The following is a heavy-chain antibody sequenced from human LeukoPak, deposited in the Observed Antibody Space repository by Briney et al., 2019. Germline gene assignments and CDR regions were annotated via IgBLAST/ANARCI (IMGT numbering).Heavy chain of an antibody. CDR1: GYTFTSYA. D-gene: IGHD2-15*01. CDR3: ASPGYCSGGSCYGSRY. J-gene: IGHJ4*02. V-gene: IGHV7-4-1*02. CDR2: INTNTGNP. Sequence: ASVKVSCKASGYTFTSYAMNWVRQAPGQGLEWMGWINTNTGNPTYAQGFTGRFVFSLDTSVSTAYLQISSLKAEDTAVYYCASPGYCSGGSCYGSRYWGQGTLVTVSS.